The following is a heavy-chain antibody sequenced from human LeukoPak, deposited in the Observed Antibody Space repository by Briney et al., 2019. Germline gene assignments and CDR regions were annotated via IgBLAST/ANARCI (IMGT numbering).Heavy chain of an antibody. V-gene: IGHV3-23*01. J-gene: IGHJ4*02. Sequence: GGSLRLSCAASGFTFSSYAMSWVRQAPGKGLEWVSAISGSGGSTYYADSVKGRFTISRDNSKNTLYLQMNSLRAEDTAVYHCAKFSGYDYYFDYWGQGTLVTVSS. CDR2: ISGSGGST. CDR3: AKFSGYDYYFDY. CDR1: GFTFSSYA. D-gene: IGHD5-12*01.